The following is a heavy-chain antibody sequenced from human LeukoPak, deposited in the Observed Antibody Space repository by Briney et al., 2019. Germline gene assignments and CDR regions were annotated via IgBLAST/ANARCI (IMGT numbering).Heavy chain of an antibody. CDR3: ARGVGYYGSGSRSSKYYMDV. J-gene: IGHJ6*03. CDR1: GGSFSGYY. Sequence: SETLSLTYAVYGGSFSGYYWSWIRQPPGKGLEWIGEINHSGSTNYNPSLKSRVTISVDTSKNQFSLKLSSVTAADTAVYYCARGVGYYGSGSRSSKYYMDVWGKGTTVTVSS. D-gene: IGHD3-10*01. V-gene: IGHV4-34*01. CDR2: INHSGST.